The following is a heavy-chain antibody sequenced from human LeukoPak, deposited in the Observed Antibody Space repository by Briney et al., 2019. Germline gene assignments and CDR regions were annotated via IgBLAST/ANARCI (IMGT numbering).Heavy chain of an antibody. Sequence: SETLSLTCTVSGGSISSSSYYWGWIRQPPGKGLEWIGSIYYSGSTYYNPSLKSRVTISVDTSKNQFSLKLSSLTAADTAVYYCECIAEAGTGGGYWGQGTLVTVSS. V-gene: IGHV4-39*07. CDR1: GGSISSSSYY. CDR2: IYYSGST. J-gene: IGHJ4*02. CDR3: ECIAEAGTGGGY. D-gene: IGHD6-13*01.